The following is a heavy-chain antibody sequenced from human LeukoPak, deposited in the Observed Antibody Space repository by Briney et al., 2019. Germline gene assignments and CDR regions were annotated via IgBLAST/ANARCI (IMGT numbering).Heavy chain of an antibody. V-gene: IGHV1-2*02. D-gene: IGHD3-3*01. J-gene: IGHJ5*02. CDR1: GYTFTVYY. CDR3: ARGRFLEWLLSGGPLDP. CDR2: MNPNRGGT. Sequence: ASVTVSYKASGYTFTVYYMHWVGQAPGQGVGGVGWMNPNRGGTKYTQKLQGRVTITTDTSTSTAYMQLRSLRSDDTAVYYCARGRFLEWLLSGGPLDPWGQGTLVTVSS.